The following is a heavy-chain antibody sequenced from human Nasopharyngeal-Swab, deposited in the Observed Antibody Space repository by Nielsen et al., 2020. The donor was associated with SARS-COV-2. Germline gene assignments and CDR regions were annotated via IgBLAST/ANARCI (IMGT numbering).Heavy chain of an antibody. V-gene: IGHV7-4-1*02. CDR3: ARAGRGSSSWYVMDYYYGMDV. Sequence: WVRQAPGQGLEWMGWINTNTGHPTYAQGFTGRLVFSLDTSVSTAYLRISSLKAEDTAVYNCARAGRGSSSWYVMDYYYGMDVWGQGTTVTVSS. CDR2: INTNTGHP. D-gene: IGHD6-13*01. J-gene: IGHJ6*02.